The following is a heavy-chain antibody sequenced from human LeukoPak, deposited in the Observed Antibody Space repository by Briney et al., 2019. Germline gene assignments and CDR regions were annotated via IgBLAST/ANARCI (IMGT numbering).Heavy chain of an antibody. Sequence: SVKVSCKASGGTFSSYAISRVRQAPGQGLEWMGGIIPIFGTANYAQKFQGRVTITADKSTSTAYMELSSLRSEDTAVYYCARGLLWFGELPYYNYGMDVWGKGTTVTVSS. D-gene: IGHD3-10*01. CDR1: GGTFSSYA. CDR3: ARGLLWFGELPYYNYGMDV. CDR2: IIPIFGTA. J-gene: IGHJ6*04. V-gene: IGHV1-69*06.